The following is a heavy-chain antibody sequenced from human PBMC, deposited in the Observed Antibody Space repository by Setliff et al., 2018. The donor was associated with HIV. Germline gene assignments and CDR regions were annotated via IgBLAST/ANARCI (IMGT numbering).Heavy chain of an antibody. Sequence: SETLSLTCTVSGDSINSHYWTWIRQPPGKGLEWIGYIYYSGLTSYNPSLKSRVTISVDTSKNQFSLKLRSVTAADTAVYYCARGRGSYWGQGTLVTVSS. CDR1: GDSINSHY. J-gene: IGHJ4*02. D-gene: IGHD1-26*01. CDR3: ARGRGSY. V-gene: IGHV4-59*11. CDR2: IYYSGLT.